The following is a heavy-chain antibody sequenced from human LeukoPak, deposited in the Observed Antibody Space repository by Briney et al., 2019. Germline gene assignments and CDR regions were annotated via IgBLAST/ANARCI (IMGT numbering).Heavy chain of an antibody. D-gene: IGHD6-19*01. J-gene: IGHJ2*01. CDR2: IYYSGST. CDR1: GGSIGSSSYY. V-gene: IGHV4-39*07. CDR3: AREVKYTEYSSGWSVGYFDL. Sequence: SETLSLTCTVSGGSIGSSSYYWGWIRQPPGKGLEWIGNIYYSGSTYYNPSLKSRVTISVDTSKNQFSLKLSSVTAADTAVYYCAREVKYTEYSSGWSVGYFDLWGRGTLVTVSS.